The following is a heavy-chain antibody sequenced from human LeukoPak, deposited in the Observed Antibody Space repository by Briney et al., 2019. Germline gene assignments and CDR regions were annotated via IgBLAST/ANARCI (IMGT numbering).Heavy chain of an antibody. CDR1: GFKFSDYY. Sequence: GGSLRLSCVASGFKFSDYYMTWIRQAPGKGLEWISYISNSGGTTYYADSVKGRFTTSKDNAKHSLYLQLNSLRADDTAVYYCAKGGWDDYGDYWGQGTLVTVSS. D-gene: IGHD1-26*01. J-gene: IGHJ4*02. CDR2: ISNSGGTT. CDR3: AKGGWDDYGDY. V-gene: IGHV3-11*04.